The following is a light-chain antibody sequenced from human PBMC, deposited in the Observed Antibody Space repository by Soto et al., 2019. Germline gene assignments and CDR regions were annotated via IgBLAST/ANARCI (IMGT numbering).Light chain of an antibody. CDR1: SSDVGTYDD. J-gene: IGLJ1*01. CDR2: EVT. V-gene: IGLV2-14*01. Sequence: QSALTQPASVSASPGQSITISCTGTSSDVGTYDDVSWYRQHPGKGPKLLIYEVTNRPAGVSNRVSGSKSGNTASLTISGLQAEDEAAYYCSSYTISSTYVFGSGTKLTVL. CDR3: SSYTISSTYV.